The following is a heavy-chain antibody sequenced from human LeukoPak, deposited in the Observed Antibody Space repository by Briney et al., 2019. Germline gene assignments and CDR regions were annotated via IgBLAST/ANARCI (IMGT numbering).Heavy chain of an antibody. Sequence: PGGSLRLSCAASGFTFSSYWMSWVRQAPGKGLEWVANIKQDGSEKYYVDSVKGRSTISRDNAKNSLYLQMNSLRAEDTAVYYCARVGRGLLWFGELFNIDYWGQGTLVTVSS. J-gene: IGHJ4*02. CDR1: GFTFSSYW. CDR3: ARVGRGLLWFGELFNIDY. D-gene: IGHD3-10*01. V-gene: IGHV3-7*01. CDR2: IKQDGSEK.